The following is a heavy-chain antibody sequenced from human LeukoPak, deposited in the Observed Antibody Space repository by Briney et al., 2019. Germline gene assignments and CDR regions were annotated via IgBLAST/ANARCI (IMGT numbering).Heavy chain of an antibody. J-gene: IGHJ4*02. CDR1: GFTFSNYW. CDR2: ISYDGSDK. D-gene: IGHD1-14*01. CDR3: AKNWDRLDS. Sequence: PGGSLRLSCAASGFTFSNYWMSWVRQAPGKGLEWVALISYDGSDKYYADSVKGRFTISRDDSKNTLSLQMSSLRQEDTAVYYCAKNWDRLDSWGQGTLVTVSS. V-gene: IGHV3-30*18.